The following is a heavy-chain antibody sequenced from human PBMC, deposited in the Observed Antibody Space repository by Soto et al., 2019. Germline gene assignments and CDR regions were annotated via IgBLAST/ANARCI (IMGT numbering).Heavy chain of an antibody. CDR2: ISGSGGST. Sequence: EVQLLESGGGLVQPGGSLRLSCAASGFTFSSYAMSWVRQAPGKGLEWVSAISGSGGSTYYADSVKGRFTISRDNSKNTLYLQMNSLRAEDTAVYYCAIDRRRFGELLLGYYYGMDVWGQGTTVTVSS. V-gene: IGHV3-23*01. D-gene: IGHD3-10*01. CDR3: AIDRRRFGELLLGYYYGMDV. J-gene: IGHJ6*02. CDR1: GFTFSSYA.